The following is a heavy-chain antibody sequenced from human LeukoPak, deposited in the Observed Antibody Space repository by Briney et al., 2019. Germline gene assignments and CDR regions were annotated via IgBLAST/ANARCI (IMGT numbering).Heavy chain of an antibody. CDR2: INPNSGGT. J-gene: IGHJ4*02. Sequence: ASVKVSCKASGYTLTGYYMHWVRQAPGQGLEWMGWINPNSGGTNYAQKFQGRVTMTRDTSISTAYMELSRLRSDDTAVYYCARDRWFGELFLYYFDYWGQGTLVTVSS. D-gene: IGHD3-10*01. CDR3: ARDRWFGELFLYYFDY. V-gene: IGHV1-2*02. CDR1: GYTLTGYY.